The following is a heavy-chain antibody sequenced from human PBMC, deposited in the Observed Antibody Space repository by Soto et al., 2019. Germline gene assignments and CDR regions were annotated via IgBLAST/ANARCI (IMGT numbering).Heavy chain of an antibody. D-gene: IGHD3-22*01. CDR3: ASGAAFYYDTSRY. CDR2: MSPGGNSQ. V-gene: IGHV3-30-3*01. Sequence: LRISCAAPGFNFNIHALHWIRQAPGEGLEWVAVMSPGGNSQYYADSVKGRFTISRDTSKSTLYLQMTSLRPEDTAVYYCASGAAFYYDTSRYWGQGTLVTVSS. CDR1: GFNFNIHA. J-gene: IGHJ4*02.